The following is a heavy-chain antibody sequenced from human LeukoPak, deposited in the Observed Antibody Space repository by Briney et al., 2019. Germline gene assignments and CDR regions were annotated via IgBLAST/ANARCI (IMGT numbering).Heavy chain of an antibody. CDR2: IYYSGST. D-gene: IGHD3-10*01. V-gene: IGHV4-39*01. CDR1: GGSINSSSYY. J-gene: IGHJ3*02. CDR3: ARLSMEYYYGSGSYSSAFDI. Sequence: SETLSLTCTVSGGSINSSSYYWGWIRQPPGKGLEWIGSIYYSGSTYYNPSLKSRVTISVDTSKNQFSLKLSSVTAADTAVYYCARLSMEYYYGSGSYSSAFDIWGQGTMVTVSS.